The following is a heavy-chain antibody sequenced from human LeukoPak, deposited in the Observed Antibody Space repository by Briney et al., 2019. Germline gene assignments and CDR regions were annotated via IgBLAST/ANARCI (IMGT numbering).Heavy chain of an antibody. Sequence: SETLSLTCVVNGGSFTDYYWTWIRQAPGNGLEWVGDIDHRGSINYNPSLKSRVTISVDASKNQFSLRLSSVTAADTAVYYCARVRRFGELLRYYFDYWGQGTLVTVSS. V-gene: IGHV4-34*01. D-gene: IGHD3-10*01. CDR2: IDHRGSI. CDR3: ARVRRFGELLRYYFDY. J-gene: IGHJ4*02. CDR1: GGSFTDYY.